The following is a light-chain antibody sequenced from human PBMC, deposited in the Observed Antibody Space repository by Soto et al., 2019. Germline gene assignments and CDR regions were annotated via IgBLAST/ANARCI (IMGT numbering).Light chain of an antibody. CDR1: QSVSSY. Sequence: IGVTQSPATLSLTPGERATLSCRASQSVSSYLAWYQQKPGQAPKLLIYDASNRATGIPARFSGSGSGTDFTLTISSLEPEDFAVYYCQQRSNWPRTFGQGTKVDIK. J-gene: IGKJ1*01. CDR2: DAS. V-gene: IGKV3-11*01. CDR3: QQRSNWPRT.